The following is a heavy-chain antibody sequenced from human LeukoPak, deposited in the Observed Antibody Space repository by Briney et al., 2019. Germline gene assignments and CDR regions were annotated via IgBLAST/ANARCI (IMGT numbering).Heavy chain of an antibody. CDR3: AKDGGLVRLELWTSRTDKNDAFDI. Sequence: GGSLRLSRAASGFTLNSYDMSWVRQAPGKGLEWVSGISGSGGSTYYADSVKGRFTISRDISKNTLYLQMKSLRAEDTAAYYCAKDGGLVRLELWTSRTDKNDAFDIWGQGTMVTVSS. CDR1: GFTLNSYD. J-gene: IGHJ3*02. CDR2: ISGSGGST. D-gene: IGHD3-16*01. V-gene: IGHV3-23*01.